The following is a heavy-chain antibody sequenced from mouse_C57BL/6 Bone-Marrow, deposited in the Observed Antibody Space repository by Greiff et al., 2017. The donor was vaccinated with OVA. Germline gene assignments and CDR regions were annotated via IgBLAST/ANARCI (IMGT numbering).Heavy chain of an antibody. D-gene: IGHD1-1*01. Sequence: VKLMESGAELVKPGASVKLSCKASGYTFTEYTIHWVKQRSGQGLEWIGWFYPGSGSIKYNEKFKDKATLTADKSSSTVYMALSRLTSEYSAIYFCARHEGSSWGLDYWGQGTTLTVSS. CDR2: FYPGSGSI. V-gene: IGHV1-62-2*01. CDR3: ARHEGSSWGLDY. CDR1: GYTFTEYT. J-gene: IGHJ2*01.